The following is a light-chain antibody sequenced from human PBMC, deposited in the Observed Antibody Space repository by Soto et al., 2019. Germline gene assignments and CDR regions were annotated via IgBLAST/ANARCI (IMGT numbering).Light chain of an antibody. CDR2: GAS. CDR1: QSVSSSY. Sequence: EMVLTQSPGTLSLSPGERATLSCRASQSVSSSYLAWYQQKPGQAPRLLIHGASARATGITDRFSGSGSGTDFTLTISTLEPEDFALYFFQQYGSSPLFTFGPGAKVDIK. CDR3: QQYGSSPLFT. J-gene: IGKJ3*01. V-gene: IGKV3-20*01.